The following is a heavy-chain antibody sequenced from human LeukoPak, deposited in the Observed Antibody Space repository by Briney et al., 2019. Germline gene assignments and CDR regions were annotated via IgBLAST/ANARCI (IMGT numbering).Heavy chain of an antibody. D-gene: IGHD6-19*01. Sequence: ASVKVSCKASGYSFTNFDVNWVRQATGQGLEWMGWMNPNSGNKGYAQKFQGRVTMTMNTSITTAYTELSSLRSEDTAVYYCARGPQWRGDYYYMDVWGRGTTVTVSS. CDR3: ARGPQWRGDYYYMDV. CDR2: MNPNSGNK. J-gene: IGHJ6*03. V-gene: IGHV1-8*01. CDR1: GYSFTNFD.